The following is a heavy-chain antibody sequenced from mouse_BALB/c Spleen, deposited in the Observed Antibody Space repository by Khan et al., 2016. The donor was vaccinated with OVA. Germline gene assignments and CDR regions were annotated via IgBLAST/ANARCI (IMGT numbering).Heavy chain of an antibody. CDR2: INPYNDGS. V-gene: IGHV1S136*01. J-gene: IGHJ3*01. Sequence: VQLKQSGPELVKPGASVKMSCKASGYTFTNYIIHWVKQKPGQGLDWIGYINPYNDGSKYNEKFKGKATLTSDKSSNTAYMELSGLTSEDSAVXYCARTCGRSFWCAYWGQGTLVTVSA. CDR3: ARTCGRSFWCAY. CDR1: GYTFTNYI.